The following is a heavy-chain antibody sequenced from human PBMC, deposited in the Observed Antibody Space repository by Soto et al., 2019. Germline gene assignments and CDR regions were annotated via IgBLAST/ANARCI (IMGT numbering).Heavy chain of an antibody. Sequence: QVQLQESGPGLVKPSQTLSLTCTVSGGSLTFGNYYWSWIRQSPGKGLEWLGYMYYGGSTYYNPSLKSRVSISVDASKNQVSLKLSSVTAADSAVYYCARSAIPLDDSYYFDHWGPGTLVTVSS. CDR3: ARSAIPLDDSYYFDH. V-gene: IGHV4-30-4*01. J-gene: IGHJ4*02. D-gene: IGHD2-21*02. CDR2: MYYGGST. CDR1: GGSLTFGNYY.